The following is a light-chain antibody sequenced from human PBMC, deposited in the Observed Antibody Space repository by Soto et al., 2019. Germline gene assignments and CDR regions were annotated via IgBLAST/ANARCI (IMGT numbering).Light chain of an antibody. CDR2: SAS. CDR3: QQYENWPWT. J-gene: IGKJ1*01. V-gene: IGKV3-15*01. Sequence: EVVMTQSPATLSVSPGGRATLSCRTSQSISDTLAWYQQKPGQAPRLFIYSASRRATGFPARFSGSGSGTDFTLTISSLQSEDFAVYYCQQYENWPWTFGQGTKVDIK. CDR1: QSISDT.